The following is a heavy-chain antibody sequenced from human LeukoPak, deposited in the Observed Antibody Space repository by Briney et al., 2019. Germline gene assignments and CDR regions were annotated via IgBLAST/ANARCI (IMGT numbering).Heavy chain of an antibody. D-gene: IGHD3-22*01. Sequence: PGGSLRLSCAASTLTFSSYSMNWVRQAPGKGLEWVSSISTSSSYIYYADSMKGRFTISRDTATNSLYLQMNSLIAEDTSVYYCARHYDSSGYSQPESCDYWGQGTLVTVSS. V-gene: IGHV3-21*01. CDR3: ARHYDSSGYSQPESCDY. CDR2: ISTSSSYI. CDR1: TLTFSSYS. J-gene: IGHJ4*02.